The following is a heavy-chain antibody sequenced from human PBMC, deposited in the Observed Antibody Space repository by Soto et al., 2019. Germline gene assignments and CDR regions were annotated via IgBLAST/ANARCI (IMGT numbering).Heavy chain of an antibody. V-gene: IGHV3-48*02. Sequence: GGSLRLSCAASGIIFSTYSMDWVRQAPGKGLEWVSYISGTSRTIYYADSVKGRFTISRDNAKNSVYLQMDSLRDEDTAVYYCARDFLFISGWREGGMDVWGQGTTVTVS. CDR2: ISGTSRTI. J-gene: IGHJ6*02. CDR3: ARDFLFISGWREGGMDV. D-gene: IGHD6-19*01. CDR1: GIIFSTYS.